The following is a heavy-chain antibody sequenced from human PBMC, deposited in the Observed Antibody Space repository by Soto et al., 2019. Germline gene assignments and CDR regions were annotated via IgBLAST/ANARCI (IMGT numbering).Heavy chain of an antibody. CDR2: FDPEDGET. V-gene: IGHV1-24*01. J-gene: IGHJ4*02. CDR3: ARALGGWPDY. D-gene: IGHD2-15*01. Sequence: ASVKLSCKVSGDTLTELSMYWVRQAPGKGLEWMGGFDPEDGETIYAQKFQGRVTMTEDTSTDTAYMKLSSLRSEDTAVYYCARALGGWPDYWGQGTLLTVSA. CDR1: GDTLTELS.